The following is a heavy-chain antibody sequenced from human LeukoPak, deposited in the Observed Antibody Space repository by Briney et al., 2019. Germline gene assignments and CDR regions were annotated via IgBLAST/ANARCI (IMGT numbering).Heavy chain of an antibody. V-gene: IGHV1-46*01. CDR2: IHPSGGST. CDR1: GYTFTRYN. CDR3: ARVHHLVG. J-gene: IGHJ4*02. Sequence: SETVSCTASGYTFTRYNMHWVTQAPARGLEGMGIIHPSGGSTSYAQKFQGRVTMTRDMSTSTVYMELSSLRPEDTAGYYCARVHHLVGWGQRSLGTVSS.